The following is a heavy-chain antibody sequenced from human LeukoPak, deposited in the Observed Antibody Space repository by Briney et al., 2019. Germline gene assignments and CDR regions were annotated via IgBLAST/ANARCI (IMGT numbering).Heavy chain of an antibody. CDR3: AKGNWRYFDY. CDR1: GFTFSNYA. Sequence: GGSVRLSCAASGFTFSNYAMSWVRQAPGKGLEWVSAISGSGGSTYYADSVKGRFTISRDNSKNTLYLQMNSLGADDTAVYYCAKGNWRYFDYWGQGTLVTVAS. J-gene: IGHJ4*02. V-gene: IGHV3-23*01. CDR2: ISGSGGST. D-gene: IGHD1-1*01.